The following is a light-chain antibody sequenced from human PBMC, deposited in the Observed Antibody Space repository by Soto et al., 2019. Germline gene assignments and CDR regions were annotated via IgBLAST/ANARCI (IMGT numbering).Light chain of an antibody. Sequence: IQMTQSPSTLSASVGDTVTIACRATESIYSWLAWYKQIPGKAPQLLIYKTSTLQSGVTSRFSGSGSGAEYTLTISSLQPDDFATYYCQEYNTNSRTFGQGTRVENK. CDR2: KTS. V-gene: IGKV1-5*03. J-gene: IGKJ1*01. CDR3: QEYNTNSRT. CDR1: ESIYSW.